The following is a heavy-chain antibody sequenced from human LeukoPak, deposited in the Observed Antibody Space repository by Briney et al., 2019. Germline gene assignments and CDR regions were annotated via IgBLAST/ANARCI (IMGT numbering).Heavy chain of an antibody. Sequence: ASVKVSCKASGYTFTSYYLHWVRQAPGQGLEWMGIINPRGGSTNYAQQFQGRVTMTRDTSTSTIYMELSSLRSEDTAVYYCAKGRYYDSSGYHDYWGQGTLVTVSS. D-gene: IGHD3-22*01. CDR2: INPRGGST. CDR3: AKGRYYDSSGYHDY. J-gene: IGHJ4*02. CDR1: GYTFTSYY. V-gene: IGHV1-46*01.